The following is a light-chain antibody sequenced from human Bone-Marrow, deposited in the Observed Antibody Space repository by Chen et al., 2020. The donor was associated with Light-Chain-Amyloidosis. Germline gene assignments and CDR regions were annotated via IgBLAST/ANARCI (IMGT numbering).Light chain of an antibody. CDR2: RDT. CDR3: QSADSSGTDEVI. V-gene: IGLV3-25*03. J-gene: IGLJ2*01. Sequence: SYELTQPPSVSVSPGQTARITCSGDDLPTKYAYWYQQKPGQAPVLVIHRDTERPSGISGRFSGSSSGTTATLSISGVQAEDEADYRCQSADSSGTDEVIFGGGTKLTVL. CDR1: DLPTKY.